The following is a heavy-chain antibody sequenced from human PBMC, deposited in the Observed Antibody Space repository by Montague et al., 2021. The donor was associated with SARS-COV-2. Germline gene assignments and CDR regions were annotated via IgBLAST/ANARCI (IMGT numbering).Heavy chain of an antibody. CDR3: ARYYERSLDV. J-gene: IGHJ6*02. CDR2: IFKNGDI. D-gene: IGHD3-16*01. Sequence: SETLSLTCTVSGGSITNDDWSWIRQPPGKGLEWIVNIFKNGDIDXNPSLRSRVIISVDTSKGQFSLKVTSVTAADTAAYYCARYYERSLDVWGQGTTVTVSS. CDR1: GGSITNDD. V-gene: IGHV4-59*08.